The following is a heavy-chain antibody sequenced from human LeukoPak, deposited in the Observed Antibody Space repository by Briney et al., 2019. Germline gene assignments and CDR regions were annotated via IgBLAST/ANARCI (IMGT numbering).Heavy chain of an antibody. J-gene: IGHJ4*02. CDR1: GFSLSTSGVG. V-gene: IGHV2-5*02. D-gene: IGHD3-22*01. CDR3: AHCMDYFDNSGYYTFDY. Sequence: SGPTLVKPTQTLTVTCTFSGFSLSTSGVGVGWIRQPPGKPLEWLALISWDDDKRYNPYLKNRLTIAKDTSKNQVVLTLTNIDPVDTATYYCAHCMDYFDNSGYYTFDYWGLGTLVTVSS. CDR2: ISWDDDK.